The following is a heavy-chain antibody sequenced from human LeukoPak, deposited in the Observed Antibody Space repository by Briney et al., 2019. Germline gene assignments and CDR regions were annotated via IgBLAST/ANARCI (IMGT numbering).Heavy chain of an antibody. J-gene: IGHJ3*01. CDR3: ARLLDNDISGDPDTFDV. V-gene: IGHV4-59*11. CDR1: GGSLRGHY. Sequence: NSSETLSLTCTDSGGSLRGHYWSWIRQPPRKRLEWIGYVSYTGRTKYNPSLQSRVTISIDTSKSQFSLKLTSVTSADTAVYSCARLLDNDISGDPDTFDVWGQGTTVIVSS. CDR2: VSYTGRT. D-gene: IGHD3-22*01.